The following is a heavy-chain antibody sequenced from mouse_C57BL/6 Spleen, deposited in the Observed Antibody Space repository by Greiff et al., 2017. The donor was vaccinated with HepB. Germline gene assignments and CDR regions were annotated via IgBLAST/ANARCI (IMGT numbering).Heavy chain of an antibody. V-gene: IGHV3-6*01. D-gene: IGHD1-1*01. CDR1: GYSITSGYY. J-gene: IGHJ2*01. CDR3: ARDYGSSYDFDY. Sequence: VQLKESGPGLVKPSQSLSLTCSVTGYSITSGYYWNWIRQVPGNKLEWMGYISYDGSNNYNPSLKNRISITRDTSKNQFFLKLNSVTTEDTATYYCARDYGSSYDFDYWGQGTTLTVSS. CDR2: ISYDGSN.